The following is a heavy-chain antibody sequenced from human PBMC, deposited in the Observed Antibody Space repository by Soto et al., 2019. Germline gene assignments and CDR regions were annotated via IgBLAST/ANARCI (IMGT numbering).Heavy chain of an antibody. CDR1: GGSIGNYF. Sequence: PSETLSLTCNVSGGSIGNYFWTWIRQPPGKGLEWIGYIYNSGSTIYNPSLKSRVTMSVDTSKNHFSLKVSSVTAADTAVYYCARDFVCSGGSCYSSSVWFDPWGQGTLVTVS. CDR3: ARDFVCSGGSCYSSSVWFDP. V-gene: IGHV4-59*01. D-gene: IGHD2-15*01. J-gene: IGHJ5*02. CDR2: IYNSGST.